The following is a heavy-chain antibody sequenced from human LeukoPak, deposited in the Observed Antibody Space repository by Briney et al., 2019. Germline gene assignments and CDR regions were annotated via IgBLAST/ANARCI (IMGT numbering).Heavy chain of an antibody. Sequence: GSLRLSCAASGFTFSNYAMSWVRQAPGKGLEWVSAISGSGAYTYYADSVKGWLTISRDNSKNTLYLQMNSLRAEDTAVYYCAKDDGLAAAGTSFDYWGQGTLVTVSS. CDR3: AKDDGLAAAGTSFDY. V-gene: IGHV3-23*01. CDR2: ISGSGAYT. D-gene: IGHD6-13*01. CDR1: GFTFSNYA. J-gene: IGHJ4*02.